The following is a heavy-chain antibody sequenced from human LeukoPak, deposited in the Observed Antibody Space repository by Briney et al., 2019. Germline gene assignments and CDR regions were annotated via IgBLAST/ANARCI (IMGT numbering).Heavy chain of an antibody. V-gene: IGHV1-8*01. CDR2: MNPNSGNT. CDR1: GYTFTSYD. CDR3: ARGRKGCSGGSCLFRSYYYMDV. D-gene: IGHD2-15*01. J-gene: IGHJ6*03. Sequence: ASVKVSCKASGYTFTSYDINWVRQATGQGLEWMGWMNPNSGNTGYAQKFQGRVTMTRNTSISTAYMELSSLRSEDTAVYYCARGRKGCSGGSCLFRSYYYMDVWGNGTTVTVSS.